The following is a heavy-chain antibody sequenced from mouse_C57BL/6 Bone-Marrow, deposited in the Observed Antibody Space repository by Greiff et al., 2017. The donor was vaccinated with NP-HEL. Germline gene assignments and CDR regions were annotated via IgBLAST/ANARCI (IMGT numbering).Heavy chain of an antibody. CDR3: ASLNYYGSGPYYCDY. D-gene: IGHD1-1*01. CDR2: ISSGSSTI. CDR1: GFTFSDYG. J-gene: IGHJ2*01. Sequence: EVQRVESGGGLVKPGGSLKLSCAASGFTFSDYGMHWVRQAPEKGLEWVAYISSGSSTIYYADTVKGRFTISRDHAKNTLFLQMTRLRSEDTAMYYCASLNYYGSGPYYCDYWGQGTTLTVSS. V-gene: IGHV5-17*01.